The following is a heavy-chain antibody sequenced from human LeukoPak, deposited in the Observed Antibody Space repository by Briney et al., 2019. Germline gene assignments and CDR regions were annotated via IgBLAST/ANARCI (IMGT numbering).Heavy chain of an antibody. J-gene: IGHJ5*02. V-gene: IGHV4-34*01. CDR1: GGSFSGYY. CDR2: INHSGST. D-gene: IGHD3-10*01. Sequence: SGTLSLTCAVYGGSFSGYYWSWIRQPPGKGLEWIGEINHSGSTNYNPSLKSRVTISVDTSKNQFSLKLSSVTAADTAEYYCARGRIYRGGWFDPWGQGTLVTVSS. CDR3: ARGRIYRGGWFDP.